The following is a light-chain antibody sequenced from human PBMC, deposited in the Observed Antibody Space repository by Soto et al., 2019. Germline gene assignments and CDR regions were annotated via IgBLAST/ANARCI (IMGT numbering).Light chain of an antibody. Sequence: QSVLTQPASVSGSPGQSITISCTGTSRDVGGYNYVSWYQQHPGKAPKFMIYDVSNRPSGVSNRFSGSKSGNTASLTISVLQAEDEADYYCSSYTTSNTRQIVFGTGTKVTVL. V-gene: IGLV2-14*01. CDR2: DVS. CDR1: SRDVGGYNY. J-gene: IGLJ1*01. CDR3: SSYTTSNTRQIV.